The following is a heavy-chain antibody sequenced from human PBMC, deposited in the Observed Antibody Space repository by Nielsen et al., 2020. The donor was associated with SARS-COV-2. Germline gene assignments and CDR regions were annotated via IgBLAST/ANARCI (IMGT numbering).Heavy chain of an antibody. D-gene: IGHD3-10*01. CDR3: ARGGLWFGELNDVDY. CDR2: INPNSGGT. V-gene: IGHV1-2*06. J-gene: IGHJ4*02. CDR1: GGTFSSYA. Sequence: ASVKVSCKASGGTFSSYAISWVRQAPGQGLEWMGRINPNSGGTDYAQKFQGRVTMTRDTSISTAYMDLGRLRSDDTAVYYCARGGLWFGELNDVDYWGQGTLVTVSS.